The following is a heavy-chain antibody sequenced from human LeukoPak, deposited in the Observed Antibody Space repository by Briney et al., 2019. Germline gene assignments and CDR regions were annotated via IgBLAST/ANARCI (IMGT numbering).Heavy chain of an antibody. D-gene: IGHD5-24*01. CDR2: IHHSGSF. CDR1: GRAFTYYY. J-gene: IGHJ2*01. Sequence: SETLSLTCSFNGRAFTYYYWTWIRQPPGKGLEWIGEIHHSGSFKYSPSLKTRVTLSLDTSNKQFFLKLKSVTAADTAVYYCARGDGVLATIGTGSSFFDLWGRGTLVTVSS. CDR3: ARGDGVLATIGTGSSFFDL. V-gene: IGHV4-34*01.